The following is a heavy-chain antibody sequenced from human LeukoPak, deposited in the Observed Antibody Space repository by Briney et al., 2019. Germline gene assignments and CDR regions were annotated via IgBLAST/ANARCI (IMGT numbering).Heavy chain of an antibody. CDR3: AKGYRWLRPLDY. Sequence: GGSLTLSCAASGFTFSSYDMSWVRQAPGKGLECVSVISCSGGSTHHADCVKGRFTIYRDNCKNTLYLQMNSLRAEDTAIYYGAKGYRWLRPLDYWGQGTLVTVSS. J-gene: IGHJ4*02. CDR1: GFTFSSYD. V-gene: IGHV3-23*01. CDR2: ISCSGGST. D-gene: IGHD5-18*01.